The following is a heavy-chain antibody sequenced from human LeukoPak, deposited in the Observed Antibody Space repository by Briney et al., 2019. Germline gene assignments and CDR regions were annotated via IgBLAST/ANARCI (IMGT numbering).Heavy chain of an antibody. D-gene: IGHD3-22*01. CDR1: GYTFSSYY. CDR3: ARDDSSGPQVY. CDR2: INPSGGST. V-gene: IGHV1-46*01. Sequence: ASVRVSCKASGYTFSSYYMHWVRQAPGQGLEWMGIINPSGGSTKYAQKLQGRVTMTRDMSTSTVYMELSSLRSEDTAVYYCARDDSSGPQVYWGQGTLVTVSS. J-gene: IGHJ4*02.